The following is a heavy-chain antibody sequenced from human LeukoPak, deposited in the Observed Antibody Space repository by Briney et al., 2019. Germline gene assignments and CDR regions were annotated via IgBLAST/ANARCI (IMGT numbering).Heavy chain of an antibody. D-gene: IGHD5-24*01. CDR1: GYTFTSYG. J-gene: IGHJ4*02. V-gene: IGHV1-69*13. Sequence: SVKVSCKASGYTFTSYGISWVRQAPGQGLEWMGGIIPIFGTANYAQKFQGRVTITADESTSTAYMELSSLRSEDTAVYYCAIAGREMGFDYWGQGTLVTVSS. CDR3: AIAGREMGFDY. CDR2: IIPIFGTA.